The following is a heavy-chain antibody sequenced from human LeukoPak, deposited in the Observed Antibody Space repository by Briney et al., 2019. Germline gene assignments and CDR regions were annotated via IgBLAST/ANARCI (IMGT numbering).Heavy chain of an antibody. V-gene: IGHV6-1*01. Sequence: SQTLSLTCVISGDSVSSNSVAWNWTRQSPSRGLEWLGRTYYRSKWYNDYAVSVKSRIIINPDTSKNQFSLQLNSVTPEDTAVYYCAREGDYGMDAWGQGTTVTVSS. CDR3: AREGDYGMDA. J-gene: IGHJ6*02. CDR1: GDSVSSNSVA. CDR2: TYYRSKWYN.